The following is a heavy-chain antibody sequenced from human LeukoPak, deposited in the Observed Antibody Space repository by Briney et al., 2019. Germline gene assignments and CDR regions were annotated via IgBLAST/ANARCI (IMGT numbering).Heavy chain of an antibody. V-gene: IGHV4-59*11. J-gene: IGHJ6*03. CDR1: GGSISSHY. CDR3: ARGGKYQLLYDYYYYMDV. Sequence: SETLSLTCTVSGGSISSHYWSWIRQPPGKGLEWIGDIYYSGSTNYNPSLKSRVTISVDTSKNQFSLKLSSVTAADTAVYYCARGGKYQLLYDYYYYMDVWGKGTTVTVSS. D-gene: IGHD2-2*01. CDR2: IYYSGST.